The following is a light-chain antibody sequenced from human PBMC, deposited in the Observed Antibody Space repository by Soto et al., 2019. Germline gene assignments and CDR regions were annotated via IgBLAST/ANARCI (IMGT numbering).Light chain of an antibody. V-gene: IGKV3-20*01. Sequence: EVVLTQSPGTLSLSPGERPTLSVMARQSVTKNNLNWYQQKPGQAPRLLMHGASSRATGIPDRFSGSGSGADFTLTISRVEPEDFAVYYCQNSGTSPEVTFGQGTRLEIK. CDR1: QSVTKNN. CDR2: GAS. J-gene: IGKJ5*01. CDR3: QNSGTSPEVT.